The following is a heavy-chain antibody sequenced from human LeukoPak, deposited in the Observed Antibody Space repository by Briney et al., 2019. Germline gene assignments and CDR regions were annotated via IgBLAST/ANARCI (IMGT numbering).Heavy chain of an antibody. CDR3: ARDQRFYDFWSGYYGGDFDY. CDR2: INPSGGST. Sequence: ASVKVSCKASGYTFTSYYMHWVRQAPGQGLEWMGIINPSGGSTSYAQKFQGRVTMTRDTSTSTVYMELSSLRSEDTAMYYCARDQRFYDFWSGYYGGDFDYWGQGTLVTVSS. V-gene: IGHV1-46*01. CDR1: GYTFTSYY. J-gene: IGHJ4*02. D-gene: IGHD3-3*01.